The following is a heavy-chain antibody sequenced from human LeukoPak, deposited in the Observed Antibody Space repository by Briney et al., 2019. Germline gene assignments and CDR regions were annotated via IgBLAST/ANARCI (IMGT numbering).Heavy chain of an antibody. J-gene: IGHJ4*02. V-gene: IGHV1-8*01. CDR3: ASPSGWFSSGYPALDY. CDR1: GYTFTSYD. D-gene: IGHD3-22*01. Sequence: GASVKVSCKASGYTFTSYDINWVRQATGQGLEWMGWMNPNSGNTGYAQKFQGRVTMTRNTSISTAYMELSSLRSEDTAVYYCASPSGWFSSGYPALDYWGQGTLVTVSS. CDR2: MNPNSGNT.